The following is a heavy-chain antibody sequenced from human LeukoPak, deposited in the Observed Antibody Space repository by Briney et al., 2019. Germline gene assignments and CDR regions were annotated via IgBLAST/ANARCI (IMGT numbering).Heavy chain of an antibody. CDR2: ITTSSSYI. V-gene: IGHV3-21*04. J-gene: IGHJ4*02. D-gene: IGHD6-19*01. CDR1: GFTFSSYS. CDR3: AKDRVALAGTSLDS. Sequence: GGSLRLSCAASGFTFSSYSMKWVRQAPGKGLEWVSSITTSSSYIYYADSVKGRFTISRDNAKNSLYLQMNSLRAEDTAVYYCAKDRVALAGTSLDSWGQGTLVTVSS.